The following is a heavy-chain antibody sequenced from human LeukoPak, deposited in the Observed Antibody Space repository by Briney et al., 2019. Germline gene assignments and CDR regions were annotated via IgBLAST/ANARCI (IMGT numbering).Heavy chain of an antibody. D-gene: IGHD3-22*01. CDR1: GFTFSSYW. V-gene: IGHV3-7*01. CDR2: IRQDGGEK. J-gene: IGHJ3*02. CDR3: ARRFHYDSSGYHWRSPFDI. Sequence: GGSLRLSCAASGFTFSSYWMNWARQAPGKGLEWVADIRQDGGEKYSVAQGRFTISRDNAINSLFLQMNSLRAEDTAVYYCARRFHYDSSGYHWRSPFDIWGQGTVVIVSS.